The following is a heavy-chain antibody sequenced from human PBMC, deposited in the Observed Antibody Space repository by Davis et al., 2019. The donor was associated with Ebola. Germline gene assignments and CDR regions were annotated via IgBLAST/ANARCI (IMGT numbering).Heavy chain of an antibody. CDR3: TRAGQYRFDY. CDR1: GFTFDDYA. Sequence: GESLKISCAASGFTFDDYAMHWVRQDPGKGLLWVSRINGDGTTINYEDSVKGRFTISRDNAKNTLYLQMNSLRAEDTAVYYCTRAGQYRFDYWGQGTLVTVSS. V-gene: IGHV3-74*01. J-gene: IGHJ4*02. CDR2: INGDGTTI. D-gene: IGHD3-16*02.